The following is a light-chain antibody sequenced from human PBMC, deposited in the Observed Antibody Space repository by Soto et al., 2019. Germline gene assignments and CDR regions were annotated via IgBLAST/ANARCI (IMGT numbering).Light chain of an antibody. CDR3: QQYGSSPPWT. J-gene: IGKJ1*01. CDR2: GAS. V-gene: IGKV3-20*01. CDR1: QTVSSTY. Sequence: IVLTQSPATLSVSPVDRATLSCRASQTVSSTYLAWYQQKPGQAARLLIYGASTRATGIPDRFSGSGSGTDFTLTISRLEPEDFAVYYCQQYGSSPPWTFGQGTKVDIK.